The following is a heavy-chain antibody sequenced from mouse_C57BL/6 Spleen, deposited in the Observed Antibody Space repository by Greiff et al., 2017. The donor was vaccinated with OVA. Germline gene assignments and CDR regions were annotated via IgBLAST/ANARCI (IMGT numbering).Heavy chain of an antibody. CDR3: AREGHYYGRAMDY. CDR2: ISYDGSN. V-gene: IGHV3-6*01. D-gene: IGHD1-1*01. J-gene: IGHJ4*01. Sequence: EVKLMESGPGLVKPSQSLSLTCSVTGYSITSGYYWNWIRQFPGNKLEWMGYISYDGSNNYNPSLKNRISITRDTSKNQFFLKLNSVTTEDTATYYCAREGHYYGRAMDYWGQGTSVTVSS. CDR1: GYSITSGYY.